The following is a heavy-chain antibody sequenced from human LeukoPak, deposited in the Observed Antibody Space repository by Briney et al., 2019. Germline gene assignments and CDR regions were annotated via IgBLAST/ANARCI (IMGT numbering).Heavy chain of an antibody. D-gene: IGHD3-10*01. CDR3: GRVNAYFYGSGVSRAFHM. J-gene: IGHJ3*02. V-gene: IGHV1-69*05. Sequence: SVKVSCKASGGTFSSYAISWVRRAPGQGLEWMGGIIPIFGTANYAQKFQGRVTITTDESTSTAYMELTSLRSEDTAVYYCGRVNAYFYGSGVSRAFHMWGQGTMVTVSS. CDR1: GGTFSSYA. CDR2: IIPIFGTA.